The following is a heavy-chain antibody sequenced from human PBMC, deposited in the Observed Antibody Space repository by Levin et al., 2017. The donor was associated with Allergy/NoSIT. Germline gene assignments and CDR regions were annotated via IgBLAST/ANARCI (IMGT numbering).Heavy chain of an antibody. CDR1: GYEFTSYD. CDR3: ARTDHYYAGSRTVDV. Sequence: ASVKVSCKASGYEFTSYDINWVRQATGQGLEWMGWMNPNSGNTGYAQKFQGRVTMTSNTSITTAYMELTNLSSDDTALYFCARTDHYYAGSRTVDVWGQGSLVTVSS. D-gene: IGHD3-10*01. V-gene: IGHV1-8*01. J-gene: IGHJ4*02. CDR2: MNPNSGNT.